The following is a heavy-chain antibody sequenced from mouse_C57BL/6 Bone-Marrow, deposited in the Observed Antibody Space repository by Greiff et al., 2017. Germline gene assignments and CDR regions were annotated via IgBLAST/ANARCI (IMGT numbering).Heavy chain of an antibody. D-gene: IGHD1-1*01. J-gene: IGHJ4*01. V-gene: IGHV5-12*01. CDR2: ISNGGGST. Sequence: EVKLMESGGGLVQPGGSLKLSCAASGFTFSDYYMYWVRQTPEKRLEWVAYISNGGGSTYYPDTVKGRFTISRDNAKNTLYLQMSRLKSEDTAMYYCARPYYYGSSYGYAMDYWGQGTSVTVSS. CDR3: ARPYYYGSSYGYAMDY. CDR1: GFTFSDYY.